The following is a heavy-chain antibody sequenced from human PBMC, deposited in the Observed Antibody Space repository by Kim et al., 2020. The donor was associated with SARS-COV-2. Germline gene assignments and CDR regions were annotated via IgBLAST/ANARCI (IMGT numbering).Heavy chain of an antibody. Sequence: SETLSLTCTVSGGSISSTTYYWGWIRQSPGKGLEWMGGMFYGGNTYHSPSLKSRVTILADTSKNQFSLKLTAVTAADTAVYYCASATYGSTWYHACDVWAQGTMV. J-gene: IGHJ3*01. CDR1: GGSISSTTYY. CDR3: ASATYGSTWYHACDV. D-gene: IGHD6-13*01. V-gene: IGHV4-39*01. CDR2: MFYGGNT.